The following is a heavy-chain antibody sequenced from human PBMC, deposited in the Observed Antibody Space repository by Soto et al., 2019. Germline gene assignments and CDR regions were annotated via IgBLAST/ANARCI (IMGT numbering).Heavy chain of an antibody. Sequence: TLSLTCSVSGCSISSGGYYCGWIRQHPGKGLEWIGYIYYSGSTYYNPSLKSRVTISVDTSKNQFSLKLSSVTAADTAVYYCARGPLVVGAYYFDYWGQGTLVTVSS. V-gene: IGHV4-31*03. J-gene: IGHJ4*02. D-gene: IGHD1-26*01. CDR3: ARGPLVVGAYYFDY. CDR2: IYYSGST. CDR1: GCSISSGGYY.